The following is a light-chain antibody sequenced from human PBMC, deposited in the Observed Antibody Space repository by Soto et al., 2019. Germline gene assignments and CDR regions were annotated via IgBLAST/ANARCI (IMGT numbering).Light chain of an antibody. Sequence: EIVMTQSPATLSVSPGERATLSCRAIQSVNTNLAWYQQKPGQAPRLLIYGASTRATGIPARFSGSGSGTEFTLTISSLQSEDFAVYYCQQYNNWPPYTFGQGTKLEIK. CDR1: QSVNTN. CDR2: GAS. J-gene: IGKJ2*01. V-gene: IGKV3-15*01. CDR3: QQYNNWPPYT.